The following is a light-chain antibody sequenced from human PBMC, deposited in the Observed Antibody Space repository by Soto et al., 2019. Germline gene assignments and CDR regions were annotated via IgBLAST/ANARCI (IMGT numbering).Light chain of an antibody. J-gene: IGKJ2*02. V-gene: IGKV2-28*01. CDR1: QSLLHSNGYNY. CDR2: LGS. Sequence: DIVMTQSPVSLPVTPGEPASISCRSSQSLLHSNGYNYLDWYLQKPGQSPQLLIYLGSNRASGVPDRFSGSGPGTDFTLKISRVEADDVGVYYCMQALQTPCTFGPWTKLEIK. CDR3: MQALQTPCT.